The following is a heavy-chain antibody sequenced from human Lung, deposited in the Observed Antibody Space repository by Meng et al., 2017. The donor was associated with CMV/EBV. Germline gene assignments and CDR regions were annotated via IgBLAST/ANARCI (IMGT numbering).Heavy chain of an antibody. V-gene: IGHV1-46*01. D-gene: IGHD2-2*01. Sequence: ASVXVSXXASGYTFTSYYMHWVRQAPGQGLEWMGIINPSGGSTSYAQKFQGRVTMTRDTSTSTVYMELSSLRSEDTAVYYCARGGTRRNRFDPRGQGTLVTVSS. CDR2: INPSGGST. CDR3: ARGGTRRNRFDP. J-gene: IGHJ5*02. CDR1: GYTFTSYY.